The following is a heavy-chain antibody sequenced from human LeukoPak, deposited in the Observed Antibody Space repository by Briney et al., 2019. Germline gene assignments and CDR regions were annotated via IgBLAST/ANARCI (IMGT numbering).Heavy chain of an antibody. CDR1: GGSISSYY. J-gene: IGHJ4*02. V-gene: IGHV4-59*01. D-gene: IGHD3-16*01. CDR3: ARDQGGTVDY. Sequence: SETLSLTCTVSGGSISSYYWSWIRQPPGKGLEWIGYIYYSGSTNYNPSLKSRVTISVDTSKNQFSLKLSSVTAADTAVCYCARDQGGTVDYWGQGTLVTVSS. CDR2: IYYSGST.